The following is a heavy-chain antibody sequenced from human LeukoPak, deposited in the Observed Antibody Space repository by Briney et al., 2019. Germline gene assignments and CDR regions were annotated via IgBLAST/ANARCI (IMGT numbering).Heavy chain of an antibody. V-gene: IGHV1-69*13. J-gene: IGHJ6*02. Sequence: VKVSCKASGGTFSSYAISWVRQAPGQGLEWMGGIIPIFGTAKYAQKFQGRVTITADESTSTAYMELSSLRSEDTAVYYCARRIAYGSGSYYSSYYYYYGMDVWGQGTTVTVSS. D-gene: IGHD3-10*01. CDR1: GGTFSSYA. CDR3: ARRIAYGSGSYYSSYYYYYGMDV. CDR2: IIPIFGTA.